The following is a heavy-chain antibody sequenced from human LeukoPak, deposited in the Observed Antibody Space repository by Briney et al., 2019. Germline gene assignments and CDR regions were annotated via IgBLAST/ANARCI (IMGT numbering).Heavy chain of an antibody. J-gene: IGHJ4*02. V-gene: IGHV3-30-3*01. CDR1: GFTFSSYA. D-gene: IGHD3-22*01. CDR2: ISYDGSNK. Sequence: GGSLRLSCAASGFTFSSYAMHWVRQAPGKGLEWVAVISYDGSNKYYADSVKGRFTISRDNSKNTLYLQMNSLRAEDTAVYYCARDFGYYDSRRFGYWGQGTLVTVSS. CDR3: ARDFGYYDSRRFGY.